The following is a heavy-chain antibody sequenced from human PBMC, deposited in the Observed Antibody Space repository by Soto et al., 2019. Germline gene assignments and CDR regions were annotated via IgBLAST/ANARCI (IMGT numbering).Heavy chain of an antibody. Sequence: EVQLVESGGGLVKPGGSLRLSCAASGFTFSNAWMSWVRQAPGKGLEWVGRIKSKTDGGTTDYAAPVKGRFTISREDSKNTLYLQMNSLKTEDTAVYYCTTDTAMARFYYYYMDVWGKGTTVTVSS. D-gene: IGHD5-18*01. CDR3: TTDTAMARFYYYYMDV. V-gene: IGHV3-15*01. CDR1: GFTFSNAW. CDR2: IKSKTDGGTT. J-gene: IGHJ6*03.